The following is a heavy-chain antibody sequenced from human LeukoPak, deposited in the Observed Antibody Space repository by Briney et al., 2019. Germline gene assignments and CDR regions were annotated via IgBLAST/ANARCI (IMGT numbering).Heavy chain of an antibody. CDR1: GGSIGSSSYY. V-gene: IGHV4-39*07. D-gene: IGHD3-9*01. CDR2: IYYSGST. CDR3: ARASAETGRDAFDI. Sequence: SETLSLTCTVSGGSIGSSSYYWGWIRQPPGKGLEWIGSIYYSGSTYYNPSLKSRVTISVDTSKNQFSLKLSSVTAADTAAYYCARASAETGRDAFDIWGQGTMVTVSS. J-gene: IGHJ3*02.